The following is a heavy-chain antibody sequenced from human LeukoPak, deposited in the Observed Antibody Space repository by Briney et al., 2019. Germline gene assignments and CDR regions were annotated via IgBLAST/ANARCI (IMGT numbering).Heavy chain of an antibody. CDR1: GGSISSSSYY. D-gene: IGHD5-18*01. J-gene: IGHJ5*02. Sequence: ASETLSLTCTVSGGSISSSSYYWGWIRQPPGKGLEWIGSIYYSGSTYYNPSLKSRVTISVDTSKNQFSLKLSSVTAADTAVYYCARWGGYSYGSANWFDPWGQGTLVTVSS. CDR2: IYYSGST. V-gene: IGHV4-39*07. CDR3: ARWGGYSYGSANWFDP.